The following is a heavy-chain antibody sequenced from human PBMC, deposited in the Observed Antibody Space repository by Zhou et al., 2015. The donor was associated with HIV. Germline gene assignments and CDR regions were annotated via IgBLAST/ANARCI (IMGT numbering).Heavy chain of an antibody. Sequence: QVQLVQSGAEVKKPGASVKVSCKAFGYTFTSYYMHWVRQAPGQGLEWMGIINPSVGRTTYAQKFQGRVTMTRDTSTSTVYMELSSLRSEDTAVYYCARGEQWLDHPSAFDIWGQGTMVTVSS. CDR1: GYTFTSYY. D-gene: IGHD6-19*01. J-gene: IGHJ3*02. CDR3: ARGEQWLDHPSAFDI. V-gene: IGHV1-46*01. CDR2: INPSVGRT.